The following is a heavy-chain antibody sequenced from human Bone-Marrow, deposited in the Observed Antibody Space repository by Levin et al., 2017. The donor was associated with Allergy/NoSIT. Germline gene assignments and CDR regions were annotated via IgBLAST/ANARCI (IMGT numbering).Heavy chain of an antibody. D-gene: IGHD1-7*01. V-gene: IGHV2-5*02. Sequence: SGPTLVKPTQTLTLTCTFSGFSLSTSGVGVGWIRQPPGKALEWLALIYWDDDKRYSPSLKSRLTITKDTSKNQVVLTMTNMDPVDSATYYCADRPELELPKGDDIPFDPWGQGTLVTVSS. J-gene: IGHJ5*02. CDR3: ADRPELELPKGDDIPFDP. CDR2: IYWDDDK. CDR1: GFSLSTSGVG.